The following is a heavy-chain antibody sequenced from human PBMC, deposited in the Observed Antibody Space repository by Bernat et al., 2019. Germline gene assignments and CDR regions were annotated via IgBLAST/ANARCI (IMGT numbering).Heavy chain of an antibody. CDR1: GFTFSSYA. D-gene: IGHD3-22*01. CDR2: ISYDGSNK. V-gene: IGHV3-30-3*01. Sequence: QVQLVESGGGVVQPGRSLRLSCAASGFTFSSYAMHWVRQAPGKGLEWVAVISYDGSNKDYADAVKGRFTISRDNSKNTLYLQMNSLRAEDTAVSYCARAYYYDSSGVDYWGQGTLVTVPS. CDR3: ARAYYYDSSGVDY. J-gene: IGHJ4*02.